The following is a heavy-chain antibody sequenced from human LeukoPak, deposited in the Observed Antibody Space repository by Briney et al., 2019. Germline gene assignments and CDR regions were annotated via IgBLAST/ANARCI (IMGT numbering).Heavy chain of an antibody. D-gene: IGHD2-2*01. CDR1: GFTFDDYA. J-gene: IGHJ6*04. CDR2: ISWISGSI. V-gene: IGHV3-9*01. CDR3: ATQYQLSYYYYGMDV. Sequence: SLRLSCAASGFTFDDYAMHWVRQAPGKGLEWVSGISWISGSIGYADSVKGRFTISRDNAKNSLYLQMNSLRAEYTAVYYCATQYQLSYYYYGMDVWGKGTTVTVSS.